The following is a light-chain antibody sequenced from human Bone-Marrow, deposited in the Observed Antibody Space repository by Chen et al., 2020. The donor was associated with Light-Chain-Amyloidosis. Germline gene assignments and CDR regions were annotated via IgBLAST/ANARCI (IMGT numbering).Light chain of an antibody. V-gene: IGKV1-5*03. Sequence: DIQMTQSPSTLSASVGDRVTITCRASQSISSWLAWYQQKPGNAPKLLIYKASSLESGVPARCSGSGSGTEFTRTISSLQPDEFATYYCQQYKSYSRTFGQGTKVEIK. J-gene: IGKJ1*01. CDR3: QQYKSYSRT. CDR1: QSISSW. CDR2: KAS.